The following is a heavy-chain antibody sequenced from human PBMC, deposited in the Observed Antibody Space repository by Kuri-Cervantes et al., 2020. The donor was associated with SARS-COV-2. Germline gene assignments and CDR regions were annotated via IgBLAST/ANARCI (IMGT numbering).Heavy chain of an antibody. CDR3: ARVTTVTEGY. J-gene: IGHJ4*02. CDR2: IISSSSYI. Sequence: GGSLRLSCAASGFTFSSNSMNGVRQSPGKGLEWVSSIISSSSYIYYADSVKGRFTISRDNAKNSLYLHMNSLSAEDTAEYYCARVTTVTEGYWGQGTLVTVSS. CDR1: GFTFSSNS. V-gene: IGHV3-21*01. D-gene: IGHD4-11*01.